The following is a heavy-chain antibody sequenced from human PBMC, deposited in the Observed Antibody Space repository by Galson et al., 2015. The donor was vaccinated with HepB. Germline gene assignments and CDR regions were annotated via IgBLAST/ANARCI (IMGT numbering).Heavy chain of an antibody. D-gene: IGHD1-26*01. V-gene: IGHV1-18*01. CDR2: ISANNGNT. J-gene: IGHJ6*03. CDR1: GYTFTSYG. CDR3: ARDGAVGATAYYYYYFMDV. Sequence: SVKVSCKASGYTFTSYGISWVRQAPGQGLEWMGWISANNGNTNFAQKLQGRVTMTTDTSTSTVYMELRSLRSDDTAVYYCARDGAVGATAYYYYYFMDVWGKGTTVTVSS.